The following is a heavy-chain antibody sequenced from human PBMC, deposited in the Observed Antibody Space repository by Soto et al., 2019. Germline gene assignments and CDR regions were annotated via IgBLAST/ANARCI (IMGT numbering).Heavy chain of an antibody. CDR3: ARLYSTSTVRRWFDP. J-gene: IGHJ5*02. D-gene: IGHD6-13*01. CDR1: GFIFSTYS. Sequence: EVQLVESGGGLVQPGGSLRLSCAASGFIFSTYSMNWVRQAPGKGLEWISFINSGSTSIYYADSVRGRFTISRDNAANSLFLQMNSLRDEDSAVYYCARLYSTSTVRRWFDPWGQGTLVTFSS. V-gene: IGHV3-48*02. CDR2: INSGSTSI.